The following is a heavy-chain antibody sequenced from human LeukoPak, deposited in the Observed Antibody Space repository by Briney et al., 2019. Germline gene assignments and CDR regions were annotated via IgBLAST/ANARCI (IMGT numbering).Heavy chain of an antibody. Sequence: PSETLSLTCTVSGGSISSGSYYWSWIRQPAGKGLEWIGRIYTSGSTNYNPSLKSRVTISVGTSKNQFSLKLSSVTAADTAVYYCARGQGYTSAWYGDWGQGILVTVSS. J-gene: IGHJ4*02. CDR2: IYTSGST. V-gene: IGHV4-61*02. D-gene: IGHD6-19*01. CDR1: GGSISSGSYY. CDR3: ARGQGYTSAWYGD.